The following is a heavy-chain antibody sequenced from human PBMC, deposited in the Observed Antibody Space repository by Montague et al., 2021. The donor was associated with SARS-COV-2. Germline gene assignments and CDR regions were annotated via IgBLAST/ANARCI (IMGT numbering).Heavy chain of an antibody. CDR2: IYHSGTT. CDR3: ARRHIVASNRAFDY. V-gene: IGHV4-38-2*02. CDR1: GDSITNNYY. D-gene: IGHD2-21*01. Sequence: SETLSLTCTVSGDSITNNYYRGWIRQPPGKGLEWIGTIYHSGTTYYNPSLKSRVTISVDTSSNQFSLKLTSVTAADTAVYYCARRHIVASNRAFDYWGQGTLVTVSS. J-gene: IGHJ4*02.